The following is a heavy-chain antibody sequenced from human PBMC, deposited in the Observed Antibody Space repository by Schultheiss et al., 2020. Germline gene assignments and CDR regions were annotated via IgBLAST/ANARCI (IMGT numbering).Heavy chain of an antibody. CDR1: GGSISSYY. D-gene: IGHD3-10*01. J-gene: IGHJ4*02. V-gene: IGHV4-59*01. Sequence: SETLSLTCTVSGGSISSYYWSWIRQPPGKGLEWIGYIYYSGSTNYNPSLKSRVTISVDTSKNQFSLKLSSVTAADTAVYYCARDTPTRGHGEFHRYYFDYWGQGTLVTVYS. CDR3: ARDTPTRGHGEFHRYYFDY. CDR2: IYYSGST.